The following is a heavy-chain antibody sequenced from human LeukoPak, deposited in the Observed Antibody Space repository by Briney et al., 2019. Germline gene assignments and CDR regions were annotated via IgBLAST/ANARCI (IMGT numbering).Heavy chain of an antibody. V-gene: IGHV3-33*08. Sequence: PGGSLRLSCAASGLTFSHYGMHWVRQAPGKGLEWVAVIWYDGSNKYYADSVKGRFTISRDNSKNTLYLQMNSLRAEDTAVYYCARDTKAAAPDYWGQGTLVTVSS. CDR2: IWYDGSNK. D-gene: IGHD6-13*01. CDR3: ARDTKAAAPDY. CDR1: GLTFSHYG. J-gene: IGHJ4*02.